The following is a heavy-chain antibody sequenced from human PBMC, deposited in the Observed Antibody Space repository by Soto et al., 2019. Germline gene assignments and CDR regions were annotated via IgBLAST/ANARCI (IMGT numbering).Heavy chain of an antibody. V-gene: IGHV4-30-4*01. J-gene: IGHJ4*02. CDR2: ISRSGNI. CDR3: AIGNDYVYFYDN. CDR1: GGSLTTGDYY. D-gene: IGHD4-17*01. Sequence: QVQLQESGPGLAKPSQTLSLICTVSGGSLTTGDYYWTWIRQSPGEALEWIGYISRSGNIFYNPSLNRQITKSLDTSKVQFSLKLNSVTAADTAVYYCAIGNDYVYFYDNWGQATLVPVSS.